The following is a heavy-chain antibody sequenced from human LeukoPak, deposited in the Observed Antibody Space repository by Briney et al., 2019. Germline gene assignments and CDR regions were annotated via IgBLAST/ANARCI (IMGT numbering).Heavy chain of an antibody. D-gene: IGHD6-13*01. Sequence: RSGGSLRLSCAASGFTFSDYYMSWIRQAPGKGLEWVSYISSSGSTIYYADSVKGRFTISRDNAKNSLYLQINSLRAEDTAVYYCASALIAAAGTIWGQGTLVTVSS. CDR1: GFTFSDYY. CDR3: ASALIAAAGTI. CDR2: ISSSGSTI. J-gene: IGHJ4*02. V-gene: IGHV3-11*01.